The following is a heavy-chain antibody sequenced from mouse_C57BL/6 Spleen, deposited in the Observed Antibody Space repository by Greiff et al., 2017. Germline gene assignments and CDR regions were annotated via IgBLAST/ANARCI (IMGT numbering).Heavy chain of an antibody. CDR1: GYTFTSYW. J-gene: IGHJ1*03. V-gene: IGHV1-52*01. CDR3: AKRGDASDFDV. D-gene: IGHD3-1*01. CDR2: IDPSDSET. Sequence: QVQLQQPGAELVRPGSSVKLSCKASGYTFTSYWMHWVKQRPIQGLEWIGNIDPSDSETHYNQKFKDKATLTVDKSSSTAYMQLSSLTSEDSAVYYCAKRGDASDFDVWGTGTTVTVSS.